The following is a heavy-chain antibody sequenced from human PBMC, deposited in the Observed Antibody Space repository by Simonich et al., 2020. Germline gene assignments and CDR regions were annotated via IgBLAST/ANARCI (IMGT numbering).Heavy chain of an antibody. Sequence: EVQLVESGGGLVQPGGSLRLSCAASGFTFSSYWMSWVRQAPGKGLEWVSKIKQEEREKYYVDSVKGRFTISRDNAKNSLYLQMNSLRAEDTAVYYCARDREVYGSGSYYNYWGQGTLVTVSS. D-gene: IGHD3-10*01. CDR3: ARDREVYGSGSYYNY. CDR1: GFTFSSYW. V-gene: IGHV3-7*01. CDR2: IKQEEREK. J-gene: IGHJ4*02.